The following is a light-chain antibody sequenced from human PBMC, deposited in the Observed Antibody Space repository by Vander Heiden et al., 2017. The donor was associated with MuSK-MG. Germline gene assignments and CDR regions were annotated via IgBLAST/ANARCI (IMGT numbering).Light chain of an antibody. CDR1: QSLNRNY. Sequence: MVLTQSPGTLSLSPGEGATLSCRASQSLNRNYLAWFQQKPGQAPRLLIYVSSNRATGIPDRFSGSGSGTDFTLTISRVEPEDFAVYYCHQYYKAPYTFGQGTKVEIK. CDR3: HQYYKAPYT. CDR2: VSS. J-gene: IGKJ2*01. V-gene: IGKV3-20*01.